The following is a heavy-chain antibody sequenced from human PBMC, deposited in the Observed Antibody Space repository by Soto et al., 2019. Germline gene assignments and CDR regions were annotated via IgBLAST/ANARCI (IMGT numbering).Heavy chain of an antibody. J-gene: IGHJ5*02. D-gene: IGHD3-3*01. CDR2: INPNSGGT. Sequence: GASVKVSCKASGYTFTGYYMHWVRQAPGQGKEWMGWINPNSGGTNYAQKFQCWVTVTRDTSISTAYMDLSRLRSDDTAVYYCARERRAVLRFLEWLPYPGWFDPWGQGTLVTVSS. V-gene: IGHV1-2*04. CDR3: ARERRAVLRFLEWLPYPGWFDP. CDR1: GYTFTGYY.